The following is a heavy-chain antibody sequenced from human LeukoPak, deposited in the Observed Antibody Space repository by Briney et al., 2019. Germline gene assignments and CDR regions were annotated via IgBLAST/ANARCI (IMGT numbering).Heavy chain of an antibody. V-gene: IGHV3-73*01. CDR3: TRRYYHDSSGYFQSDY. CDR1: GFTFSGSA. J-gene: IGHJ4*02. D-gene: IGHD3-22*01. CDR2: IRSKANSYAT. Sequence: PGGSLRLSCAASGFTFSGSAMHWVRQTSGKGLEWVGRIRSKANSYATVYGASVKGRFTISRDDSKNTAYLQMNSLKIEDTAVYYCTRRYYHDSSGYFQSDYWGQGTLVTVSS.